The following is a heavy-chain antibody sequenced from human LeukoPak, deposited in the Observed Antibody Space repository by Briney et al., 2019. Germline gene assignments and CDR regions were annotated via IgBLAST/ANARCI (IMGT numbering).Heavy chain of an antibody. CDR2: IIPIFGTA. J-gene: IGHJ5*02. Sequence: SVKVSCKASGGTFSSYAISWVRQAPGQGLEWMGGIIPIFGTANYAQKFQGRVTITADESTSTAYMELSSLRSEDTAVYYCATIGIVGATRNWFDPWGQGTLVTVSS. V-gene: IGHV1-69*13. CDR3: ATIGIVGATRNWFDP. D-gene: IGHD1-26*01. CDR1: GGTFSSYA.